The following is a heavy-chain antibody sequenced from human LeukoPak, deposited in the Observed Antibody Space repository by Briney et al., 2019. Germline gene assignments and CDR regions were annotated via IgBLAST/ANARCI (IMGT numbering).Heavy chain of an antibody. Sequence: SGPTLVKPTQTLTLTCTFPGFSLSTSGVGVGWIRQLPGKALEGLAIIYWDDDKRHSPSLKNRLTITRDTSKNQVVLTMTNMDPVDTATFYCAHGRTGGYCSSTSCSDNWFDTWGQGTLVTVSS. CDR1: GFSLSTSGVG. V-gene: IGHV2-5*02. CDR2: IYWDDDK. J-gene: IGHJ5*02. CDR3: AHGRTGGYCSSTSCSDNWFDT. D-gene: IGHD2-2*01.